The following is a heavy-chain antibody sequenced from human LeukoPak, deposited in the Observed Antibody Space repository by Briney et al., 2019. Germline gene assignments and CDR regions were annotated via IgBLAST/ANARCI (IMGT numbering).Heavy chain of an antibody. D-gene: IGHD2-2*01. CDR3: ARVAEDCSSTSCYAGVDY. CDR1: GYTFISYG. Sequence: ASVKVSCKASGYTFISYGISGVRQAPGQGLEWMGWISAYNGNTNYAHKLQGRGPITTETSTSTAYMELRRLRSDDTAVYYCARVAEDCSSTSCYAGVDYWGQGTLVTVSS. J-gene: IGHJ4*02. V-gene: IGHV1-18*01. CDR2: ISAYNGNT.